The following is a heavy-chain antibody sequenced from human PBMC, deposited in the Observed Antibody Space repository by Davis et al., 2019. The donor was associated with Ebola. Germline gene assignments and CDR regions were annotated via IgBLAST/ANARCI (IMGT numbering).Heavy chain of an antibody. J-gene: IGHJ4*02. CDR2: FDPEDGET. D-gene: IGHD4-23*01. V-gene: IGHV1-24*01. CDR3: ARDLGAPNDYGGN. CDR1: GYTLTELS. Sequence: ASVKVSCKVSGYTLTELSMHWVRQAPGKGLEWMGGFDPEDGETIYAQKFRGRVTITADKSTSTAYMELSSLRSEDTAVYYCARDLGAPNDYGGNWGQGTLVTVSS.